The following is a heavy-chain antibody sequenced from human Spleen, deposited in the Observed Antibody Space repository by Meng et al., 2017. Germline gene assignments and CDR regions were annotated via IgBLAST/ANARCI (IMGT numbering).Heavy chain of an antibody. CDR2: IYYSGRT. CDR1: GGSISSSTYY. CDR3: AGGDDYAWFDV. Sequence: SETLSLTCTVSGGSISSSTYYWGWIRQPPGKGLEWIGSIYYSGRTYYNPSLKSRVTISLDTSKNQFSLRLSSVTAADTAVYSCAGGDDYAWFDVWGRGTLVTVSS. D-gene: IGHD4-17*01. V-gene: IGHV4-39*07. J-gene: IGHJ2*01.